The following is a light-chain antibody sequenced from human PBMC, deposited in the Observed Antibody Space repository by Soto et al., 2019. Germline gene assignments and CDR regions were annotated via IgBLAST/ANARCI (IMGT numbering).Light chain of an antibody. V-gene: IGLV2-14*01. CDR2: EVN. Sequence: QPVLTQPASVSGSPGQSITISCTGSSSDIGAYNYVSWYQQSPGKAPKLIIYEVNNRPSGISNRFSGSKSGNTASLTISGLQTEDEADYHCSSFAGSTILVFGGGTQLTVL. CDR3: SSFAGSTILV. CDR1: SSDIGAYNY. J-gene: IGLJ2*01.